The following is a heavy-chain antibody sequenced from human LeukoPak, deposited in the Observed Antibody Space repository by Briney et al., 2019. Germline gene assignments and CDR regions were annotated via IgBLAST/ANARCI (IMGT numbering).Heavy chain of an antibody. CDR2: IQSDGHNK. CDR1: GFTFSSYG. CDR3: AGAYLNRLHTFGP. D-gene: IGHD4-11*01. V-gene: IGHV3-30*02. Sequence: PGGSLRLSCAASGFTFSSYGMHWVRQAPGKGLEWVAFIQSDGHNKYNADSVKGRFTISRDNSKNTLYLQMNSLRVEDTAVYYCAGAYLNRLHTFGPWGQGTLVTVSS. J-gene: IGHJ5*02.